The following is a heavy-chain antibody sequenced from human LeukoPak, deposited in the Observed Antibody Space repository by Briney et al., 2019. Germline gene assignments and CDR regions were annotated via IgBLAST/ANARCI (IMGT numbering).Heavy chain of an antibody. Sequence: GGSLRVSCAASGFNFRSYAMSWVRQAPGKGLEWVSTVTGGAVATYYADPVRGRHTISRDNSKNTLYLQMNSLRAEDTAVYYCARDSPLKGYNSGWATNSFDFWGQGTLVTVSS. CDR3: ARDSPLKGYNSGWATNSFDF. D-gene: IGHD6-19*01. CDR2: VTGGAVAT. J-gene: IGHJ4*02. V-gene: IGHV3-23*01. CDR1: GFNFRSYA.